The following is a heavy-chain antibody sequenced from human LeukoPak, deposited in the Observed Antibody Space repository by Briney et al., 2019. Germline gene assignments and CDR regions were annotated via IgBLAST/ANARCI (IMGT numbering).Heavy chain of an antibody. CDR1: GFTFSNYW. J-gene: IGHJ3*02. Sequence: PGGSLRLSCTASGFTFSNYWMSWFRQAPGKGLEWVANMKQDGSEQYYVDSVKGRFTISRDNAKNSLDLQMSSLRVEDTAVYYCARSLAAGFDIWGQGTMVTVSS. CDR2: MKQDGSEQ. D-gene: IGHD6-25*01. V-gene: IGHV3-7*04. CDR3: ARSLAAGFDI.